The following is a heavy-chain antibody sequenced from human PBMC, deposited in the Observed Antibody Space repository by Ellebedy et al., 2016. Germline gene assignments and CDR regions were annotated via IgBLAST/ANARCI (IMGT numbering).Heavy chain of an antibody. V-gene: IGHV1-8*02. CDR3: ARGSSIAARPRAFDI. Sequence: ASVKVSXKASGGTFSSYAINWVRQATGQGLEWMGWMNPNSGNTGYAQKFQGRVTMTRNTSISTAYMELSSLRSEDTAVYYCARGSSIAARPRAFDIWGQGTMVTVSS. J-gene: IGHJ3*02. CDR2: MNPNSGNT. D-gene: IGHD6-6*01. CDR1: GGTFSSYA.